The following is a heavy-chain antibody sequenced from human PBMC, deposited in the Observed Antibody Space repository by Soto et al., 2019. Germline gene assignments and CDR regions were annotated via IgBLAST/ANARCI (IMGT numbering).Heavy chain of an antibody. CDR2: IYHSGST. CDR1: GGSISSINW. J-gene: IGHJ6*02. D-gene: IGHD5-12*01. V-gene: IGHV4-4*02. Sequence: QVQLQESGPGLVKPSGTLSLTCAVSGGSISSINWWSWVRQPPGKGLKWIGEIYHSGSTTYNPSLKSRVTISVDKSKNQFCLKLKSVTAADTAIYYCARGGGPDIAYGMDVWGQGTTVIVSS. CDR3: ARGGGPDIAYGMDV.